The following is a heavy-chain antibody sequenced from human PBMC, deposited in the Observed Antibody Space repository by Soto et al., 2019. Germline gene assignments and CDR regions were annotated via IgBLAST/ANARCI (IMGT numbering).Heavy chain of an antibody. CDR3: VRDIAPAAPLGP. CDR1: GYTFTDYD. Sequence: QVQLVQSGAEVTKPGASVKVSCKTSGYTFTDYDINWVRQAPGQGLEWMGRINSHSGATTYAQKFQDRVTMTRDTSIRTANMELSSLIADDTAVYYCVRDIAPAAPLGPWGQGNLVTVSS. V-gene: IGHV1-2*06. D-gene: IGHD6-13*01. J-gene: IGHJ5*02. CDR2: INSHSGAT.